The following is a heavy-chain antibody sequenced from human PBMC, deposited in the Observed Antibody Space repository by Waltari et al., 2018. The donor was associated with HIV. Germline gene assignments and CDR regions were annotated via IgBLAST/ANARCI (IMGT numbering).Heavy chain of an antibody. CDR2: IYYSGST. Sequence: QVQLQESGPGLVKPSETLSLTCTVSGGSISSYYWSWIRQPPGKGLEWIGYIYYSGSTNYNPSLKSRVTISVDTSKNQFSLKLSSVTAADTAVYYCASSGDGSGSYYTSYYYGMDVWGQGTTVTVSS. V-gene: IGHV4-59*08. CDR3: ASSGDGSGSYYTSYYYGMDV. D-gene: IGHD3-10*01. CDR1: GGSISSYY. J-gene: IGHJ6*02.